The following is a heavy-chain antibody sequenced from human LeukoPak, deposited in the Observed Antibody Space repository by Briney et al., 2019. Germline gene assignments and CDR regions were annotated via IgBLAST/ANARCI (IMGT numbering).Heavy chain of an antibody. CDR3: ARDQNYSGGSCGY. J-gene: IGHJ4*02. CDR1: GFTFSTYG. Sequence: GGSLRLSCAASGFTFSTYGMHWVRQAPGKGLEWVAFIRYDGNNKYYADSVKGRFTISRDNSKNTLYLQMNSLRAEDTAVYYCARDQNYSGGSCGYWGQGTLVTVSS. V-gene: IGHV3-30*02. D-gene: IGHD2-15*01. CDR2: IRYDGNNK.